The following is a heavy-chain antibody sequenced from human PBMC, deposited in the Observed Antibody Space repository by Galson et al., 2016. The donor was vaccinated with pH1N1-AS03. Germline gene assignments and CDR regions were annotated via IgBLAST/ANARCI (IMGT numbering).Heavy chain of an antibody. D-gene: IGHD3-10*01. CDR1: GFRFIDYW. Sequence: SLRLSCAASGFRFIDYWMTWVRQAPGKGLEWVANIDQDGSEKYYMDSVEGRFTISRDNAKNSLSLQMNSLRSEDTAVYYCTSGMVEHDYWGQGTLVTVSS. V-gene: IGHV3-7*01. CDR2: IDQDGSEK. CDR3: TSGMVEHDY. J-gene: IGHJ4*02.